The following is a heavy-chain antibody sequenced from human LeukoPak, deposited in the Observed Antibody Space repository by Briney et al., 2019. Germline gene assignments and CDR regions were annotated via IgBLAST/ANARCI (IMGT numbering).Heavy chain of an antibody. CDR2: INHSGST. CDR3: ARANYDFWSGYGVGYYYYGMDV. V-gene: IGHV4-34*01. J-gene: IGHJ6*02. CDR1: GGSFSGYY. D-gene: IGHD3-3*01. Sequence: SETLSLTCAVYGGSFSGYYWSWIRQPPGKGLEWIGEINHSGSTNYNPSLKSRVTISVDTSKNQFSLKLSSVTATDTAVYYCARANYDFWSGYGVGYYYYGMDVWGQGTTVPVSS.